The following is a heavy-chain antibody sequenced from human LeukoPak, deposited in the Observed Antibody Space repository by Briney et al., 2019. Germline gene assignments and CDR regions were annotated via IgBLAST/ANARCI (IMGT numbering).Heavy chain of an antibody. CDR2: IYSGGST. D-gene: IGHD3-3*01. Sequence: GGSLRLSCAASGFTVSSNYMSWVRQAPGKGLEWVSIIYSGGSTYYADSVKGRFTISRDSSKNTLYLQMNSLRAEDTAVYYCARAPRDFLDYWGQGTLVTVSS. J-gene: IGHJ4*02. V-gene: IGHV3-66*01. CDR3: ARAPRDFLDY. CDR1: GFTVSSNY.